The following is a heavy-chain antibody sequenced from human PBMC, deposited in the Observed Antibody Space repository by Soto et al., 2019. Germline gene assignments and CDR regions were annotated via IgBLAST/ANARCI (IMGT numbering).Heavy chain of an antibody. CDR2: VIPIFGTA. V-gene: IGHV1-69*13. CDR1: GGTFSSYA. D-gene: IGHD2-15*01. CDR3: ARDFERIRPLGAFDI. Sequence: SVKVSCKASGGTFSSYAISWVRQAPGQGLEWMGGVIPIFGTANYAQKFQGRVTITADESTSTAYMELSSLRSEDTAVYYCARDFERIRPLGAFDIWGQGTMVTVSS. J-gene: IGHJ3*02.